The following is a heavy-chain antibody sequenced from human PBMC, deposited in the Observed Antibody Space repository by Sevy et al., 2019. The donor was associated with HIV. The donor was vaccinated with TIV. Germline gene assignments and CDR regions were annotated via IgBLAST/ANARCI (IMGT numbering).Heavy chain of an antibody. Sequence: ASVKVSCKASGYTFINHYIHWVRQAPGQGLEWMGVINPSGGSTSYAQKFQGRVTMTRDTSTSTVYMEVSSLRSEDTAVYYCATTKDYYESSGSPFDYWGQGTLVTVSS. J-gene: IGHJ4*02. CDR2: INPSGGST. V-gene: IGHV1-46*01. CDR1: GYTFINHY. D-gene: IGHD3-22*01. CDR3: ATTKDYYESSGSPFDY.